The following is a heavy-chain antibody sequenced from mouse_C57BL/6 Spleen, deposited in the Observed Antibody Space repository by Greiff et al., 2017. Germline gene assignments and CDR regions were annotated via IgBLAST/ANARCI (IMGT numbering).Heavy chain of an antibody. CDR2: ISYDGSN. CDR3: ARGGLRRFLFAY. D-gene: IGHD2-4*01. V-gene: IGHV3-6*01. J-gene: IGHJ3*01. CDR1: GYSITSGYY. Sequence: EVQLVESGPGLVKPSQSLSLTCSVTGYSITSGYYWNWIRQFPGNKLEWMGYISYDGSNNYNPSLKNRISITRDTSKNQFFLKLNSVTTEDTATYYCARGGLRRFLFAYWGQGTLVTVSA.